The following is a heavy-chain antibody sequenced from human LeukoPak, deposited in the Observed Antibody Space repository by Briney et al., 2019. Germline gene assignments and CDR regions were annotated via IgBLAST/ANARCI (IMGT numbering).Heavy chain of an antibody. CDR1: GFTFTTYN. Sequence: GGSLRLSCAASGFTFTTYNMNWVRQAPGKGLEWISYYADSVKGCFTISRDNGKNSLFLQMNSLRAEDTAVYYCARGAPYYYDGSGLYYFDYWGQGTLVTVSS. D-gene: IGHD3-22*01. V-gene: IGHV3-48*01. CDR3: ARGAPYYYDGSGLYYFDY. J-gene: IGHJ4*02.